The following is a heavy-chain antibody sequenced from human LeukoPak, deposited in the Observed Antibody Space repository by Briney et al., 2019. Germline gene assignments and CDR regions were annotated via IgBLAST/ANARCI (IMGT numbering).Heavy chain of an antibody. J-gene: IGHJ4*02. Sequence: SETLSLTCTVSGGSISRYYWSWIRQPAGKGLEWIGRIYADGTSNYSPSLKSRVTMSVDPSSNQFSLKLTSVTAADTALYYCARVSSNSGYYVFDSWGQGTLVIVSS. CDR3: ARVSSNSGYYVFDS. V-gene: IGHV4-4*07. CDR2: IYADGTS. CDR1: GGSISRYY. D-gene: IGHD3-22*01.